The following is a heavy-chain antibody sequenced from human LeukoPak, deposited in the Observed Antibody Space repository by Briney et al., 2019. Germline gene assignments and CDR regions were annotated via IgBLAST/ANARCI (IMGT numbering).Heavy chain of an antibody. CDR1: GFTVSSNY. CDR3: AREEWLAQGVFDY. J-gene: IGHJ4*02. CDR2: IYSGGST. D-gene: IGHD6-19*01. V-gene: IGHV3-53*01. Sequence: PGGSLRLSCAASGFTVSSNYMSWVRQAPGKGLEWVSVIYSGGSTYYADSVKGRFTISRDNSKNTLHLQMNSLRAEDTAVYYCAREEWLAQGVFDYWGQGTLVTVSS.